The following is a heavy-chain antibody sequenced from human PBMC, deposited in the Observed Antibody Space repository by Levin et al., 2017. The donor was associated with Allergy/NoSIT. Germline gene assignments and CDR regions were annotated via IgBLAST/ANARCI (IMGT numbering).Heavy chain of an antibody. J-gene: IGHJ4*02. V-gene: IGHV3-23*01. CDR2: ISGSGGST. CDR3: AKGPYYYGSGSYKGLFDY. CDR1: GFTFSSYA. Sequence: GGSLRLSCAASGFTFSSYAMSWVRQAPGKGLEWVSAISGSGGSTYYADSVKGRFTISRDNSKNTLYLQMNSLRAEDTAVYYCAKGPYYYGSGSYKGLFDYWGQGTLVTVSS. D-gene: IGHD3-10*01.